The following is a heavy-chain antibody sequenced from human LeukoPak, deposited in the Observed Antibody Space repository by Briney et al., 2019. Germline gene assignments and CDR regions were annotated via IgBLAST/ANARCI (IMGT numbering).Heavy chain of an antibody. D-gene: IGHD3-9*01. J-gene: IGHJ6*04. CDR1: GFTFSSYA. V-gene: IGHV3-64D*06. CDR2: ISSNGGST. Sequence: PGGSLRLSCSASGFTFSSYAMHWVRQAPGKGLEYVSAISSNGGSTYYADSVKGRFTISGDNSKNTLYLQMSSLRAEDTAVYYCALLRYSFYGMDVWGKGTTVTVSS. CDR3: ALLRYSFYGMDV.